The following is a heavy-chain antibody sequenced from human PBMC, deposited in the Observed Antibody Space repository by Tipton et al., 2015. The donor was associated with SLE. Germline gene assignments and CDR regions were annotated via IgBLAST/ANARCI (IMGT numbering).Heavy chain of an antibody. CDR3: VKIAGSGTDARDY. CDR1: GFTFDDFA. Sequence: SLRLSCAASGFTFDDFAMHWVRQIPGKGLEWVSGISWNSGGIGYAASVKGRFTISRDNAKNSLYLQMSSLRPEDTAFYYCVKIAGSGTDARDYWGQGTLVTVSS. V-gene: IGHV3-9*01. D-gene: IGHD3/OR15-3a*01. J-gene: IGHJ4*02. CDR2: ISWNSGGI.